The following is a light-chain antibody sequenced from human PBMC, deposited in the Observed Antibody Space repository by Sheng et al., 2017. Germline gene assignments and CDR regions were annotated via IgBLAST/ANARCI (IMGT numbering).Light chain of an antibody. Sequence: DIVMTQSPDSLAVSLGERATINCKSSQSVLYSSNNKNYLAWYQQKPGQPPKLLIYWASTRESGVPDRFSGSGSGTDFTLTISSLEPEDFAVYYCQQRYNWPPSITFGQGTRLEIK. CDR2: WAS. V-gene: IGKV4-1*01. J-gene: IGKJ5*01. CDR3: QQRYNWPPSIT. CDR1: QSVLYSSNNKNY.